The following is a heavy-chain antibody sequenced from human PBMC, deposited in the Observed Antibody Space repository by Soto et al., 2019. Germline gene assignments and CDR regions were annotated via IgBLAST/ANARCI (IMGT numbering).Heavy chain of an antibody. CDR3: ARGSTGWYGYDY. J-gene: IGHJ4*02. CDR1: GFTFSSSW. Sequence: EVQLVESGGGLVQPGGSLRLSCAASGFTFSSSWMHWVRQAPGKGLVWVSRITSDGSRTNYADSVKGRFTISRDNAKNTLYLQVNSLGAEGTALYYCARGSTGWYGYDYWGQGTLVTVSS. CDR2: ITSDGSRT. D-gene: IGHD6-19*01. V-gene: IGHV3-74*01.